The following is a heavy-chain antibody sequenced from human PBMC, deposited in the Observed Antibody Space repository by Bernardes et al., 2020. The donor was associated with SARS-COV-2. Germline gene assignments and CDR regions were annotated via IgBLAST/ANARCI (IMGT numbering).Heavy chain of an antibody. CDR3: AKTGVSRIWNYHRPGWFDP. CDR2: VYYSGGNT. D-gene: IGHD2-15*01. V-gene: IGHV4-39*01. J-gene: IGHJ5*02. CDR1: GGSISSSNSY. Sequence: SETLSLTCSVSGGSISSSNSYWGWIRQPPGKGLEWIGSVYYSGGNTYYKPSLKSRVTISVDTSKNQFFLRLTSVTAADTAIYYCAKTGVSRIWNYHRPGWFDPWGQGTLVTVSS.